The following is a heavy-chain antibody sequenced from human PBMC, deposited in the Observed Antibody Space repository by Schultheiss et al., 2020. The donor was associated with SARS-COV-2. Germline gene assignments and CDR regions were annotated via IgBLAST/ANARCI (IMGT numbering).Heavy chain of an antibody. CDR3: ARGVEMATIMTY. V-gene: IGHV3-21*01. D-gene: IGHD5-24*01. Sequence: GGSLRLSCAASGFTFSSYAMSWVRQAPGKGLEWVSSISSSSSYIYYADSVKGRFTISRDNAKNSLYLQMNSLRAEDTAVYYCARGVEMATIMTYWGQGTLVTVSS. CDR2: ISSSSSYI. J-gene: IGHJ4*02. CDR1: GFTFSSYA.